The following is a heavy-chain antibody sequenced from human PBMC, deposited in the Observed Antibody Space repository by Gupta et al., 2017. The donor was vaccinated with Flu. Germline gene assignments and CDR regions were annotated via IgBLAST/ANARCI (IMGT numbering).Heavy chain of an antibody. D-gene: IGHD3-10*01. CDR1: GGSISSGSYY. CDR3: ARDNKAVYYYGSGSYYPADYYYYGMDV. J-gene: IGHJ6*02. CDR2: IYTSGST. Sequence: QVQLQESGPGLVKPSQTLSLTCTVSGGSISSGSYYWSWIRQPAGQGLDWHGRIYTSGSTNYNPSLKSRVTISVDTSKNQFSLKLSSVTAADTAVYYCARDNKAVYYYGSGSYYPADYYYYGMDVWGQGTTVTVSS. V-gene: IGHV4-61*02.